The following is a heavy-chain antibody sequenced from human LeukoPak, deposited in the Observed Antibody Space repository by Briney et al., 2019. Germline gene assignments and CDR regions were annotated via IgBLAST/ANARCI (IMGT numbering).Heavy chain of an antibody. D-gene: IGHD4-11*01. Sequence: PGGSLRPSCAATGFTFNHYGMHWVRQAPGKGRAWVAVIWSDGTNRYYADSVKGRFTISRDDSRNTVYLQMNSLRPEDTGVYYCARDAQRGFDYSNSLQYWGQGTPVTVST. CDR1: GFTFNHYG. V-gene: IGHV3-33*01. CDR3: ARDAQRGFDYSNSLQY. J-gene: IGHJ4*02. CDR2: IWSDGTNR.